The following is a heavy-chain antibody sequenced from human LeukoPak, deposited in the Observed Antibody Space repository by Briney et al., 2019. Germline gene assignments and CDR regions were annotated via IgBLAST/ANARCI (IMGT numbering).Heavy chain of an antibody. CDR3: ARVKIDYGCNSVPDY. J-gene: IGHJ4*02. V-gene: IGHV3-11*04. CDR2: ISSSGSTI. Sequence: PGGSLRLSCAASGFTFSDYYMSWLRQAPGKGLEWVSYISSSGSTIYYADSVKGRFTISRDNAKNSLYLQMNSLRAEDTAAYYCARVKIDYGCNSVPDYWGQGTLVTVSS. D-gene: IGHD4-23*01. CDR1: GFTFSDYY.